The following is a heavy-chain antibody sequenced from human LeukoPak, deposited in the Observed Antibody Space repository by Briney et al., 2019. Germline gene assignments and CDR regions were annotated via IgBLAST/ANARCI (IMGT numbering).Heavy chain of an antibody. CDR1: GFTFSSYS. V-gene: IGHV3-21*01. J-gene: IGHJ4*02. CDR2: ISSSSSYI. Sequence: GGSLRLSCAASGFTFSSYSMNWVRQAPGKGLEWVSSISSSSSYIYYADSVKGRFTISRDNAKNSLYLQMNSLRVEDTAVYYCASQIHYDILTGTVDYWGQGTLVTVSS. D-gene: IGHD3-9*01. CDR3: ASQIHYDILTGTVDY.